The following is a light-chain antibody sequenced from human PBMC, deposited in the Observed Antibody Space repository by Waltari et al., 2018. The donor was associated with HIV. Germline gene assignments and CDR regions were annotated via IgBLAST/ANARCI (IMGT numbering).Light chain of an antibody. CDR1: SSNVGRNS. Sequence: QSVLTQPPSASGTPGQRVTIPCSGSSSNVGRNSVSWYRQFPGTAPKLLIYKTNQRPSRVPDRFSGSKSGTSASLAISGLQSDDESVYYCAAWDDSLNGPLFGGGTQLTVL. V-gene: IGLV1-44*01. CDR2: KTN. CDR3: AAWDDSLNGPL. J-gene: IGLJ2*01.